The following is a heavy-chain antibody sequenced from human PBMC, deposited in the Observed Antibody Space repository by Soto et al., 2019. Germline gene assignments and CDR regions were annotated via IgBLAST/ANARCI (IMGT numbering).Heavy chain of an antibody. J-gene: IGHJ6*02. Sequence: DVQLLESGGGWVQPGGSLRLSCTASGLTFRSYAISWVRQAPGKGLEWVSGITGFGDEPRYAESGKGRLTISRDNSKNTVYLQMNSLRVEDPAIYYCANVDWNYGKDAWGQGTTVTVSS. V-gene: IGHV3-23*01. CDR2: ITGFGDEP. CDR1: GLTFRSYA. CDR3: ANVDWNYGKDA. D-gene: IGHD2-21*01.